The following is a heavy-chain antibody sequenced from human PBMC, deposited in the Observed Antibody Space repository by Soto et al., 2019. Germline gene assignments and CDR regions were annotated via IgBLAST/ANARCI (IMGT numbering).Heavy chain of an antibody. J-gene: IGHJ4*02. CDR1: GFTASSNY. CDR3: ARDGRRGRGLSY. D-gene: IGHD3-10*01. CDR2: IYSGGST. V-gene: IGHV3-53*04. Sequence: EVLLVEPGGGLVQPGGSLRLSCAASGFTASSNYMSWVRQAPGKGLGWVSVIYSGGSTYYADSVRGRFTISRHNSKNTLYLKMNSLRAEDTAVYYCARDGRRGRGLSYWGQGTLVTVSS.